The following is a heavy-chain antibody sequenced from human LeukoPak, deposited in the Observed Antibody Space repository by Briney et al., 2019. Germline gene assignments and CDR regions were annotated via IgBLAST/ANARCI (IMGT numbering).Heavy chain of an antibody. CDR2: ISSSSSYI. J-gene: IGHJ1*01. CDR3: ARDGGSSGYSEIAEYFQH. Sequence: GGSLRLSCAASGFTFISYSLNWVRQAPGKGLEWVSSISSSSSYIYYADSVKGRFTISRDNAKNSLYLQMNSLRAEDTAVYYCARDGGSSGYSEIAEYFQHWGQGTLVTVSS. D-gene: IGHD3-22*01. V-gene: IGHV3-21*01. CDR1: GFTFISYS.